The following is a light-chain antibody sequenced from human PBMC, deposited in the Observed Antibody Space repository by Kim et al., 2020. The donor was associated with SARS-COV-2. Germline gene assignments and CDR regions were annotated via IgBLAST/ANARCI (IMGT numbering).Light chain of an antibody. J-gene: IGLJ2*01. CDR1: SSNIGSYNL. CDR3: CSYAASSNLI. CDR2: EVT. V-gene: IGLV2-23*02. Sequence: QSALTQPASVSGSPGQSITISCTGTSSNIGSYNLVSWYQQHPGKVPKLIIYEVTKRPSGISNRFSGSKSGNTASLTISGLQAEDEAHYYCCSYAASSNLIFGGGTQLTVL.